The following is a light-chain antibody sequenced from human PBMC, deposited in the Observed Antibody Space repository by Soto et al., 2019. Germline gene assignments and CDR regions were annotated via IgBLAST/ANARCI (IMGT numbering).Light chain of an antibody. Sequence: QSVLTQSPSASASLGASVKLTCTLSSGHGSYAIAWHQQHPEKGPRYLMKLNSAGSHSKGDGIPDRFSGSSSGAERYLTISSLQSEDEADYYCQTWGTGIQVFGGGTKLTVL. V-gene: IGLV4-69*01. CDR2: LNSAGSH. CDR1: SGHGSYA. CDR3: QTWGTGIQV. J-gene: IGLJ2*01.